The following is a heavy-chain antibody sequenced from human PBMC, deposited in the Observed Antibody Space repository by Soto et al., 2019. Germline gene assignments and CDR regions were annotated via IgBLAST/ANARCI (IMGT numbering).Heavy chain of an antibody. Sequence: SETLSLTCAVSGGSISSSNWWSWVRQPPGKGLEWIGEIYHSGSTNYNPSLKSRVTISVDKSKNQFSLKLSSVTAADTAVYYCASDAGYSRSWTGYWGQGTLVTVSS. CDR2: IYHSGST. D-gene: IGHD6-13*01. J-gene: IGHJ4*02. CDR3: ASDAGYSRSWTGY. CDR1: GGSISSSNW. V-gene: IGHV4-4*02.